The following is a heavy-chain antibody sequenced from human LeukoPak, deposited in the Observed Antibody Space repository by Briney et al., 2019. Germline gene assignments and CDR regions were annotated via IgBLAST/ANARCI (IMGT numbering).Heavy chain of an antibody. CDR3: ASDSGDYYYYGMDV. CDR1: GYTFTSYD. CDR2: MNPNSGNT. D-gene: IGHD6-25*01. V-gene: IGHV1-8*01. J-gene: IGHJ6*02. Sequence: ASVKVSCKASGYTFTSYDINWVRQATGQGLEWMGWMNPNSGNTGYAQKFQGGVTMTRNTSISTAYMELSSLRSEDTAVYYCASDSGDYYYYGMDVWGQGTTVTVSS.